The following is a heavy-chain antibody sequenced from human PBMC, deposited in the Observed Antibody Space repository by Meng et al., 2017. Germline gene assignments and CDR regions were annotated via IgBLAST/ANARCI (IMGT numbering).Heavy chain of an antibody. V-gene: IGHV3-11*04. CDR3: ARDHGFLNWFDP. Sequence: GQRGGSGGGLVRAGGALRLSCAASGFTFRDYYMTWIRQAPGKGLEWVSSISTTGSSIYYADSVKGRFSISRDNAENSLYLQINSLRVEDTAVYYCARDHGFLNWFDPWGQGTLVTVSS. D-gene: IGHD2/OR15-2a*01. CDR1: GFTFRDYY. CDR2: ISTTGSSI. J-gene: IGHJ5*02.